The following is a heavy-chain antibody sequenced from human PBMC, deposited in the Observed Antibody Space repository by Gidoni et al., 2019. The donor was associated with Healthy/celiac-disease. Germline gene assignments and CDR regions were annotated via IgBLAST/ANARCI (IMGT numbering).Heavy chain of an antibody. J-gene: IGHJ4*02. D-gene: IGHD1-26*01. CDR1: GFPFSSYS. CDR2: ISSSSSTI. CDR3: ARISYSGSYYATADLDY. V-gene: IGHV3-48*02. Sequence: EVQLVESGGGLVQPGGSLRLSCAASGFPFSSYSMNWVRQAPGKGLEWVSYISSSSSTIYYADSVKGRFTISRDNAKNSLYLQMNSLRDEDTAVYYCARISYSGSYYATADLDYWGQGTLVTVSS.